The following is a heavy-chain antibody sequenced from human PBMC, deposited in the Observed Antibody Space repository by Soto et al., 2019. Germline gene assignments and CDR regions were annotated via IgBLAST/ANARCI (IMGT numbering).Heavy chain of an antibody. D-gene: IGHD3-3*01. J-gene: IGHJ3*02. CDR3: ARTEIRFLEWSVDAFDI. Sequence: ASVKVSCKDSGYTYTSYGISWVRQAPEQGLEWMGWISAYNGNTNYAQKLQGRVTMTTDTSTSTAYMELRSLRSDDTAVYYCARTEIRFLEWSVDAFDIWGQGTMVTVSS. CDR1: GYTYTSYG. V-gene: IGHV1-18*01. CDR2: ISAYNGNT.